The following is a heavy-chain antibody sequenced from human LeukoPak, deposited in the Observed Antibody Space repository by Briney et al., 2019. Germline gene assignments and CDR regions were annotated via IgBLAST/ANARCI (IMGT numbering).Heavy chain of an antibody. CDR2: ITWNSDTL. V-gene: IGHV3-9*01. CDR3: SGGYHKYMDV. J-gene: IGHJ6*03. CDR1: GFTFSSYA. D-gene: IGHD2-15*01. Sequence: PGGSLRLSCAASGFTFSSYAMSWVRQAPGKGLEWVSGITWNSDTLGYADSVKGRFTISRDNAKNSLYLQMNSLRPEDTALYYCSGGYHKYMDVWGKGTTVTISS.